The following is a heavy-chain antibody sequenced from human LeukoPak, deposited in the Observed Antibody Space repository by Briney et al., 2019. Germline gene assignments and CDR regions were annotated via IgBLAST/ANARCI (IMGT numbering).Heavy chain of an antibody. CDR2: ISSSGSTI. J-gene: IGHJ4*02. Sequence: GGSLRLSCAASELTLSSNYMSWVRQAPGKGLEWVSYISSSGSTIYYADSVKGRFTISRDNAKNSLYLQMNSLRAEDTAVYYCASDSGWYDYWGQGTLVTVSS. CDR3: ASDSGWYDY. D-gene: IGHD6-19*01. V-gene: IGHV3-11*04. CDR1: ELTLSSNY.